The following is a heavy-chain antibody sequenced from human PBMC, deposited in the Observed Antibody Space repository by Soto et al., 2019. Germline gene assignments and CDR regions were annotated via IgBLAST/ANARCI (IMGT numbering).Heavy chain of an antibody. D-gene: IGHD3-10*01. J-gene: IGHJ5*02. CDR2: IIPIYGTS. Sequence: QVQLVQSGAEVKKPGSSVKVACKASGDTFNSYAMNWVRQAPGQGLEWMGGIIPIYGTSNYAQTFRGRVTITEEESTSPAYMALSSLRSEDTAVYYCARVSGMARGVIDNWFAPWGQGTLVTVSS. CDR1: GDTFNSYA. CDR3: ARVSGMARGVIDNWFAP. V-gene: IGHV1-69*01.